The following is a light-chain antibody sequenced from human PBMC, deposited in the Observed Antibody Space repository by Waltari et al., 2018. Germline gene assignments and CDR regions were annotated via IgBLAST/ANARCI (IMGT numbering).Light chain of an antibody. Sequence: DIMMTQTPLSLPVTPGEPASISCRSSQSLLHSNGNTYLHWYLQKPGQSPRLLIYKVTNRESGVPDRFSGSGSGTDFTLKISSVEPEDVGIYYCMQTTKDPWTFGQGTKVEIK. CDR2: KVT. V-gene: IGKV2-28*01. CDR3: MQTTKDPWT. J-gene: IGKJ1*01. CDR1: QSLLHSNGNTY.